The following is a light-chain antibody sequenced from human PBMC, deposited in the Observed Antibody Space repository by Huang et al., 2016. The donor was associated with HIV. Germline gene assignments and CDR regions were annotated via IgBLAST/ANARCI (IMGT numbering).Light chain of an antibody. CDR1: QSVLDNSNNNNP. Sequence: DIVMTQSPDSLTVSLGERATINCKSSQSVLDNSNNNNPLAWYQQKPGQPPKLLLYLASTRESGVPDRFSGSGSETDFILSISSLQAEDVAVYYCQQYYSSPLTFGGGTKVEIK. CDR2: LAS. V-gene: IGKV4-1*01. CDR3: QQYYSSPLT. J-gene: IGKJ4*01.